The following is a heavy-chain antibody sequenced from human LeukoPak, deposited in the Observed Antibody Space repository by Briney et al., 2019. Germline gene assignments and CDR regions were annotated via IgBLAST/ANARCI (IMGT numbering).Heavy chain of an antibody. V-gene: IGHV4-59*08. CDR3: ARHSHYHYGMDV. CDR2: IYYTGST. J-gene: IGHJ6*02. CDR1: GGSISSYY. Sequence: PSETLSLTCTVSGGSISSYYWSWVRLPPGKGLEWIGYIYYTGSTNYNPSLKSRVTISVDTSSNQFSLKLSSVTAADTAVYYCARHSHYHYGMDVWGQGTTVTVSS.